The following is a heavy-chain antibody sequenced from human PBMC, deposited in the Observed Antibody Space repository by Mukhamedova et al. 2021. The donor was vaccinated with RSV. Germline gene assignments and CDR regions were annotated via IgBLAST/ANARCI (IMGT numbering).Heavy chain of an antibody. CDR2: INRNGNIK. Sequence: DYGMSWVRQAPGKGLEWVAGINRNGNIKGYGGPVRGRYTISRDNAENSLYLELHSLRVEDSALYYCVTSQGPAATGYFLHWCQGTL. CDR3: VTSQGPAATGYFLH. V-gene: IGHV3-20*03. D-gene: IGHD2-2*01. J-gene: IGHJ1*01. CDR1: DYG.